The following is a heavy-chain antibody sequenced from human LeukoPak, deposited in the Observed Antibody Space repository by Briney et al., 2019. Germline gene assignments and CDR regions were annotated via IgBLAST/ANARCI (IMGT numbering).Heavy chain of an antibody. D-gene: IGHD2-8*01. V-gene: IGHV3-30*04. CDR1: GFTFSNFA. J-gene: IGHJ3*02. CDR3: ARDHYWPEYCTNGVCQDTFDI. CDR2: ISFDGRNA. Sequence: GGSLRLSCAASGFTFSNFAMHWVRQAPGKGLEWVAVISFDGRNAYYADSVRGRFTISRDNSRDMVFLQLNSLRPGDTAVYSCARDHYWPEYCTNGVCQDTFDIWGQGTMVTVSS.